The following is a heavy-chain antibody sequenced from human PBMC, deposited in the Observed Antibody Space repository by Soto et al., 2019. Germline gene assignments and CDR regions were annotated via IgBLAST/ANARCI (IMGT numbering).Heavy chain of an antibody. CDR1: GDSVSSNSAA. CDR3: ARGNRRVTIFGVVPNWFDP. J-gene: IGHJ5*02. CDR2: TYYRSKWYN. Sequence: PSQTLSLTCAISGDSVSSNSAAWNWIRQSPSRGLEWLGRTYYRSKWYNDYAVSVKSRITTNPDTSKNQFSLQLNSVTPEDTAVYYCARGNRRVTIFGVVPNWFDPWAREPWSPSH. V-gene: IGHV6-1*01. D-gene: IGHD3-3*01.